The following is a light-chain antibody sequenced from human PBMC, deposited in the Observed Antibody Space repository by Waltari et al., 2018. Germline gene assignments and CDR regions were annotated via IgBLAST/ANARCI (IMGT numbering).Light chain of an antibody. Sequence: QSVLTQPASASGAPGQRVTISCSGSATNLGREYVYWYRQLPGTAPKLLIYMNDQRPSGVPDRLSGSQSGPSASLAISGVRSEDEADYYCAAWDDSLSGRVMIGGGTKLTVL. CDR3: AAWDDSLSGRVM. CDR2: MND. CDR1: ATNLGREY. J-gene: IGLJ2*01. V-gene: IGLV1-47*01.